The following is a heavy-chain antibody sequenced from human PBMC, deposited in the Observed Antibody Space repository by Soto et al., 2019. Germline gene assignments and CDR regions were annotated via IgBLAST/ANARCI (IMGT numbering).Heavy chain of an antibody. D-gene: IGHD2-2*01. Sequence: SVKVSCKAPGGTFSSYAISWVRQAPGQGLEWMGGIIPIFGTANYAQKFQGRVTITADESTSTAYMELSRLRSEHTDVYYCARWGDIVVVPAATYYYYGMDVWDQRTRVTVSS. V-gene: IGHV1-69*13. CDR1: GGTFSSYA. J-gene: IGHJ6*02. CDR3: ARWGDIVVVPAATYYYYGMDV. CDR2: IIPIFGTA.